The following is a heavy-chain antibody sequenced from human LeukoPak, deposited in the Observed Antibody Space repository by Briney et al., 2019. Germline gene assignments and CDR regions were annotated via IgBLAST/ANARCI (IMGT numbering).Heavy chain of an antibody. J-gene: IGHJ4*02. CDR1: GGSFSGYY. Sequence: SETLSLTCAVYGGSFSGYYWSWIRQPPGKGLEWIGEINHSGSTNYNPSLKSRVTISVDTSKNQFSLKLSSVTAADTAVYYCARSFLHSSGELLGYWGQGTLVTVSS. CDR3: ARSFLHSSGELLGY. D-gene: IGHD3-10*01. CDR2: INHSGST. V-gene: IGHV4-34*01.